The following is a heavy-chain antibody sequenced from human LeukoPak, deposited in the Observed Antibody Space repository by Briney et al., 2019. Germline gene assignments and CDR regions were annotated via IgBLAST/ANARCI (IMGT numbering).Heavy chain of an antibody. J-gene: IGHJ4*02. D-gene: IGHD1-1*01. CDR3: AKGTTGIPFDY. CDR1: GFTFSSFA. CDR2: ISHDGSNR. Sequence: PGGSLRLFCTASGFTFSSFAMQWVRQAPGKGLEWVAVISHDGSNRNYADSVNGRFTISRDKSKNTLFLQMNSLRPEDTAVYYCAKGTTGIPFDYWGQGTLVVVSS. V-gene: IGHV3-30*18.